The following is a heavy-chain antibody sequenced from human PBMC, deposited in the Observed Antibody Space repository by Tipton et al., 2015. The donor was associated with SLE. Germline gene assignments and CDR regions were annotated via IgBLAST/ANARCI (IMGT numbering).Heavy chain of an antibody. Sequence: SLRLSCTASGFTFSSFAMTWVRPAPGEGLEWVSAITATSDGTYYANSVKGRFTISRDNSNNILYLQMTSLRAEDTALYYCAKEWAGVAIPRLDYWGQGTLVTVSS. CDR3: AKEWAGVAIPRLDY. CDR2: ITATSDGT. J-gene: IGHJ4*02. CDR1: GFTFSSFA. D-gene: IGHD2-21*01. V-gene: IGHV3-23*01.